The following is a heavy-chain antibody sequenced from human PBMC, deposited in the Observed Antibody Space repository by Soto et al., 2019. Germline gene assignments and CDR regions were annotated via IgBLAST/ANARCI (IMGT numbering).Heavy chain of an antibody. Sequence: ASVKVSCKASGYTFSSYAIAWVRQAPGRGLEWMGWISAYNGNTNYAQNFQGRVTMTTDTSTSTAYMELRSLRSDDTAVYYCARDPRVYYDSSGYYWVYWGQGTLVTVSS. V-gene: IGHV1-18*01. CDR3: ARDPRVYYDSSGYYWVY. J-gene: IGHJ4*02. CDR1: GYTFSSYA. D-gene: IGHD3-22*01. CDR2: ISAYNGNT.